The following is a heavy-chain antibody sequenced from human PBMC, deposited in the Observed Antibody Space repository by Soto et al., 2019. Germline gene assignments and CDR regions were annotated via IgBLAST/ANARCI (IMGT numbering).Heavy chain of an antibody. CDR1: GFTFSSYG. CDR2: ISYDGSNK. CDR3: AKDGGWPRGFDP. J-gene: IGHJ5*02. V-gene: IGHV3-30*18. Sequence: PGGSLRLSCAASGFTFSSYGMHWVRQAPGKGLEWVAVISYDGSNKHYADSVKGRFTISRDNSKNTLYLQMNSLRAEDTAVYYCAKDGGWPRGFDPWGQGTLVTVSS. D-gene: IGHD6-19*01.